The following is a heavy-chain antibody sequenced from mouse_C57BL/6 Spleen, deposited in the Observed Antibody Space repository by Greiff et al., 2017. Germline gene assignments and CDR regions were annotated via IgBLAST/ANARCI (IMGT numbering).Heavy chain of an antibody. V-gene: IGHV5-17*01. CDR2: ISSGSSTI. J-gene: IGHJ2*01. CDR1: GFTFSDYG. Sequence: EVMLVESGGGLVKPGGSLKLSCAASGFTFSDYGMHWVRQAPEKGLEWVAYISSGSSTIYYADTVKGRFTISRDNAKNTLFLQMTSLRSEDTAMYYCAREYYGSSSYFDDWGQGTTLTVSS. CDR3: AREYYGSSSYFDD. D-gene: IGHD1-1*01.